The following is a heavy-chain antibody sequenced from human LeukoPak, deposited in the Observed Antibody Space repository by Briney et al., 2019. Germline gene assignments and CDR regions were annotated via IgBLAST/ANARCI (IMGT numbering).Heavy chain of an antibody. CDR2: INPNSGGT. Sequence: GASVKVSCKASGYTFTGYYMHWVRQAPGQGLEWMGWINPNSGGTNYAQKFQGRVTMTRDTSISTAYMELSRLRSDDTAVYYCARTRILGRGVNWFDPWGQGTLVTVSS. CDR3: ARTRILGRGVNWFDP. CDR1: GYTFTGYY. V-gene: IGHV1-2*02. J-gene: IGHJ5*02. D-gene: IGHD3-3*01.